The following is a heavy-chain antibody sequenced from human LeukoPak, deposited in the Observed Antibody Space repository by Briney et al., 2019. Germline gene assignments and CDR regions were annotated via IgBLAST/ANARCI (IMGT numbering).Heavy chain of an antibody. D-gene: IGHD3-10*01. V-gene: IGHV1-69*06. J-gene: IGHJ5*02. Sequence: ASVKVSCKASGGTFSSYAISWVRQAPGQGLEWMGGIIPIFGTANYAQEFQGRVTITADKSTSTAYMELSSLRSEDTAVYYCAGSSNRITMVRGSDWFDPWGQGTLVTVSS. CDR1: GGTFSSYA. CDR2: IIPIFGTA. CDR3: AGSSNRITMVRGSDWFDP.